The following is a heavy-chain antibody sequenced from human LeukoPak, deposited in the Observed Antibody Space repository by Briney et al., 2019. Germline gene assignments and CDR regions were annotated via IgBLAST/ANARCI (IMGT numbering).Heavy chain of an antibody. Sequence: GGSLRLSCAASGFTFSSYEMNWVRKAPGKGLEWVSYISSSGSTIYYADSVKGRFTISRDNAKNSLYLQMNSLRAEDTAVYYCASSGDTQDWFDPWGQGTLVTVSS. V-gene: IGHV3-48*03. D-gene: IGHD2-2*02. J-gene: IGHJ5*02. CDR2: ISSSGSTI. CDR1: GFTFSSYE. CDR3: ASSGDTQDWFDP.